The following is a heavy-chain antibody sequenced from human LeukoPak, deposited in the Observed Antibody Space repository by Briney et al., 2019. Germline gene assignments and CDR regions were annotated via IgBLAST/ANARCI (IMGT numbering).Heavy chain of an antibody. CDR3: AREVDGSSGYYYYVY. V-gene: IGHV4-39*07. CDR1: GGSISSSSYY. CDR2: IYYSGST. J-gene: IGHJ4*02. Sequence: SETLSLTCTVSGGSISSSSYYWGWIRQPPGKGLEWIGSIYYSGSTYYNPSLKSRVTISVDTSKNQFSLKLSPVTAADTAVYYCAREVDGSSGYYYYVYWGQGTLVTVSS. D-gene: IGHD3-22*01.